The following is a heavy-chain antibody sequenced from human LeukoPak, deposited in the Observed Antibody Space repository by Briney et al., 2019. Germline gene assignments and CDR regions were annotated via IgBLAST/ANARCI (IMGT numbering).Heavy chain of an antibody. Sequence: GGSLRLSCAVSGINFRGYWMAWVRQAPGKGLEWVANMKQDGSEKYYVDSVKGRFTISRDNAKNSLYLEMNSLRVEDTAVYYCARDLGHTAYDLYDYWGQGTLVTVSS. CDR1: GINFRGYW. CDR3: ARDLGHTAYDLYDY. J-gene: IGHJ4*02. V-gene: IGHV3-7*01. D-gene: IGHD5-12*01. CDR2: MKQDGSEK.